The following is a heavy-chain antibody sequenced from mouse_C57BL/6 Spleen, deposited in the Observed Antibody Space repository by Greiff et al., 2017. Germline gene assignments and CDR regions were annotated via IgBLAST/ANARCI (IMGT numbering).Heavy chain of an antibody. Sequence: QVQLQQPGAELVKPGASVKMSCKASGYTFTSYWITWVKQRPGQGLAWIGDIYPGSGSTNYNEKFKSKATLTVDTSSSTAYMQLSSLTSEDSAVYYCARRYYGSSYESWFAYWGQGTLVTVSA. V-gene: IGHV1-55*01. J-gene: IGHJ3*01. CDR3: ARRYYGSSYESWFAY. CDR2: IYPGSGST. CDR1: GYTFTSYW. D-gene: IGHD1-1*01.